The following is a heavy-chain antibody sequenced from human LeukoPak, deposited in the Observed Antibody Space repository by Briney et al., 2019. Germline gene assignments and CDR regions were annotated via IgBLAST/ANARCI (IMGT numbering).Heavy chain of an antibody. CDR1: GYTFIGYF. CDR3: ARDKVTGTTWFDP. V-gene: IGHV1-2*02. J-gene: IGHJ5*02. Sequence: ASVKVSCKASGYTFIGYFTHWVRQAPGQGLEWMGWINANSGGTNYAQRFQGRVTMTRDTSITTAYMHLSRLTSDDTAVYYCARDKVTGTTWFDPWGQGTLVTVSS. CDR2: INANSGGT. D-gene: IGHD1-7*01.